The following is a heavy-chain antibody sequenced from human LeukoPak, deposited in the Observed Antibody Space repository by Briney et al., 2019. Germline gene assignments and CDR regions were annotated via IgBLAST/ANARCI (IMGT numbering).Heavy chain of an antibody. CDR1: GYTFTGYY. Sequence: EASVKVSCKASGYTFTGYYMHWVRQAPGRGLEWMGWINPNSGGTNYAQKFQGRVTMTRDTSISTAYMELSRLRSDDTAVYYCARAPRVYVTYYMDVWGKGTTVTVSS. D-gene: IGHD2-8*01. CDR2: INPNSGGT. J-gene: IGHJ6*03. V-gene: IGHV1-2*02. CDR3: ARAPRVYVTYYMDV.